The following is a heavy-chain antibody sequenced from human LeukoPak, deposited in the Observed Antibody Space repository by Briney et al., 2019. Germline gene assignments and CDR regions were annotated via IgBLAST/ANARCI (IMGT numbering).Heavy chain of an antibody. J-gene: IGHJ5*02. D-gene: IGHD3-3*01. V-gene: IGHV4-59*01. CDR3: ARVVSGYYEWDNWFDP. CDR2: IYYSGST. CDR1: GGSISSYY. Sequence: KPSETLSLTCTVSGGSISSYYWSWIRQPPGKGLEWIGYIYYSGSTNYNPSLKSRVTISVDTSKNQFSLKLSSVTAADTAVYYCARVVSGYYEWDNWFDPWGQGTLVTVSS.